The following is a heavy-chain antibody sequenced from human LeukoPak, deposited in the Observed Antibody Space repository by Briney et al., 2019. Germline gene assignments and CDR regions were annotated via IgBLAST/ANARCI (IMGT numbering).Heavy chain of an antibody. J-gene: IGHJ4*02. Sequence: GSLRLSCAASGFTFSSYAMSWVRQAPGKGLEWVSAISGSGGSTYHADSVKGRFTISRDNSKNTLYLQMNSLRAEDTAVYYCAKSVGRDGYNRYYYFDYWGQGTLVTVSS. V-gene: IGHV3-23*01. CDR1: GFTFSSYA. D-gene: IGHD5-24*01. CDR3: AKSVGRDGYNRYYYFDY. CDR2: ISGSGGST.